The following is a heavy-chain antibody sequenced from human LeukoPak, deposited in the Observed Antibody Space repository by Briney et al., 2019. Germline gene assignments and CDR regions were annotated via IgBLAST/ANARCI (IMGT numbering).Heavy chain of an antibody. Sequence: GGSLRLSCAVSGFTVSGNYMSWVRQAPGKGLVWVSRIKNDGSSTTYADSVKGRFTISRDNAKNTVYLQMNSLRAEDTAVYYCARVGVSTYSFDYWGQGTLVTVSS. CDR2: IKNDGSST. J-gene: IGHJ4*02. V-gene: IGHV3-74*01. D-gene: IGHD4-11*01. CDR1: GFTVSGNY. CDR3: ARVGVSTYSFDY.